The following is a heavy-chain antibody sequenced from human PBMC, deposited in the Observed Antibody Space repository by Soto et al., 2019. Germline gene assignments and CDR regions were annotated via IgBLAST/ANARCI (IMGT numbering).Heavy chain of an antibody. CDR2: IYYSGST. D-gene: IGHD3-9*01. J-gene: IGHJ5*02. CDR1: GGSISSGGYY. V-gene: IGHV4-31*03. CDR3: ASAISGYDILTGYTENWFDP. Sequence: QVQLQESGPGLVKPSQTLSLTCTVSGGSISSGGYYWSWIRQHPGKGLEWIGYIYYSGSTYYNPSLKSRVTISVDTSKNQFSLKLSSVTAADTAVYYCASAISGYDILTGYTENWFDPWGQGTLVTVSS.